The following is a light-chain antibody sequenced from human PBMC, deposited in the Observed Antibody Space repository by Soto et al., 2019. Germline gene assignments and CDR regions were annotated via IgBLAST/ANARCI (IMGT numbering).Light chain of an antibody. CDR2: DVS. J-gene: IGLJ1*01. CDR3: SSYRTSTTRQLV. Sequence: QSVLTQPASVSGSPGQSITISCTGTSSDVGGYNYVSWYQHHPGKAPKLMIYDVSNRPSGVSNRFSGSKSGNTASLSISGLQPEDEADYYCSSYRTSTTRQLVCGTVTKDTDL. V-gene: IGLV2-14*03. CDR1: SSDVGGYNY.